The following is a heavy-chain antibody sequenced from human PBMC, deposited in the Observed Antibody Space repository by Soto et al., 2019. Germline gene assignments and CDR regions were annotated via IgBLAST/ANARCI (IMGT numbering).Heavy chain of an antibody. Sequence: GGSLRLSCAASGFTFSSYGVHWVRQAPGKGLEWVAVIWYDGSKIYYADSVKGRFTISRDNSKSTLYLQMNSLRAEDTAVYYCARPLEQHQLGFGMDVWGQGSQVTVSS. CDR1: GFTFSSYG. CDR2: IWYDGSKI. V-gene: IGHV3-33*01. D-gene: IGHD6-13*01. J-gene: IGHJ6*01. CDR3: ARPLEQHQLGFGMDV.